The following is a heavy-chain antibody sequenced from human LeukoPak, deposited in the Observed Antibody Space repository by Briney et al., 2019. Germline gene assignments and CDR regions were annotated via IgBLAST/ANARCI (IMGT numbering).Heavy chain of an antibody. CDR3: AKAPYYDFWSGYYPGPDY. J-gene: IGHJ4*02. CDR1: GFTFSSYS. CDR2: ISSSSSTI. D-gene: IGHD3-3*01. Sequence: GGSLRLSCAASGFTFSSYSMNWVRQAPGKGLEWVSYISSSSSTIYYADSVKGRFTISRDNAKNSLYLQMNSLRAEDTAVYYCAKAPYYDFWSGYYPGPDYWGQGTLVTVSS. V-gene: IGHV3-48*04.